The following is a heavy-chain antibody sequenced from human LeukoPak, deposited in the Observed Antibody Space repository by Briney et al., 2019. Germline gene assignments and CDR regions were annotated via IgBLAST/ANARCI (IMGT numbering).Heavy chain of an antibody. V-gene: IGHV3-64D*06. D-gene: IGHD3-10*01. CDR3: AWELPRTDAFDI. CDR1: GSTFSRYA. J-gene: IGHJ3*02. CDR2: ISGNGGST. Sequence: GGSLRLSCSASGSTFSRYAMHWVRQAPGKGLESVSGISGNGGSTYYADSVKGRFTISRDNSKSTLYLQMSSLRAEDTAVYYCAWELPRTDAFDIWGQGTLVTVSS.